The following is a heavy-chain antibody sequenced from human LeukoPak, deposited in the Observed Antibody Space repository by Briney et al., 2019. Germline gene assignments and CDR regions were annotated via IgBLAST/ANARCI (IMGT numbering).Heavy chain of an antibody. J-gene: IGHJ6*02. Sequence: SETLSLTCTVSGGSISSGGYYWSWIRQHPGTGLEWIGYIYYSGSTYYNPSLKSRVTISVDTSKNQFSLKLSSVTAADTAVYYCARSQYCSGGSCHGRYYYYGMDVWGQGTTVTVSS. D-gene: IGHD2-15*01. V-gene: IGHV4-31*03. CDR3: ARSQYCSGGSCHGRYYYYGMDV. CDR2: IYYSGST. CDR1: GGSISSGGYY.